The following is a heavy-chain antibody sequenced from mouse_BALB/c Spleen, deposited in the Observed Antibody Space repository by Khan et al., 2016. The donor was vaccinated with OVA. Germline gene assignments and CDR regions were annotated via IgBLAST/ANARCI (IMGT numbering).Heavy chain of an antibody. CDR3: ARAYYGNYREAMDY. CDR2: IWGDGST. D-gene: IGHD2-10*01. Sequence: QVQLKESGPGLVAPSQSLSITCTVSGFSLTGYGVNWVRQPPGKGLEWLGMIWGDGSTDYNSALNSRLSISKDNSKSQIFLKMNSLQTDDTVRYYVARAYYGNYREAMDYWGQGTSVTVSS. J-gene: IGHJ4*01. CDR1: GFSLTGYG. V-gene: IGHV2-6-7*01.